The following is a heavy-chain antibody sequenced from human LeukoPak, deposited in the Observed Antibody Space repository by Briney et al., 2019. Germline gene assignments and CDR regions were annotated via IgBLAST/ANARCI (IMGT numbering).Heavy chain of an antibody. J-gene: IGHJ4*02. D-gene: IGHD6-19*01. Sequence: GGSLRLSCAASGFSFTNHAMHWVRQAPGKGLEWMALVSYDGTNKFYTDSVMGRFTVSRDNSKNMLYLLMSSLRTEDTGVYYCASSPSSYFDYWGQGTLVTVSS. CDR1: GFSFTNHA. CDR3: ASSPSSYFDY. V-gene: IGHV3-30-3*01. CDR2: VSYDGTNK.